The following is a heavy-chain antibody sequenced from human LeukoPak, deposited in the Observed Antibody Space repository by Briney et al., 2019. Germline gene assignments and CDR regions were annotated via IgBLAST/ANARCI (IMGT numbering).Heavy chain of an antibody. V-gene: IGHV1-2*02. Sequence: GASVKVSCKASGYTFPANYMHWVRQAPGQGLEWMGWINPNSGGSNCAQKFQGRVTMTRETSISTAYMELSRLSSDDTAVYYCAGLSGYDPYYFDYWGQGTLVAVSS. CDR1: GYTFPANY. CDR2: INPNSGGS. J-gene: IGHJ4*02. CDR3: AGLSGYDPYYFDY. D-gene: IGHD5-12*01.